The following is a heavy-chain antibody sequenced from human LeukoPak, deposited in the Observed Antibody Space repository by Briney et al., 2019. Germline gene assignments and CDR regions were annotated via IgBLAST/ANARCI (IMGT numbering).Heavy chain of an antibody. V-gene: IGHV5-51*01. J-gene: IGHJ4*02. CDR1: GSRFTSYW. CDR3: ARPVGGGYGGASFDY. Sequence: GASLKISCKGAGSRFTSYWIGWVRQMPGKGLEWMGIIYPGDSDTRYSPSFQGQVTISADKSISTAYLQWSSLKASDTAMYYCARPVGGGYGGASFDYWGQGTLVTVSS. CDR2: IYPGDSDT. D-gene: IGHD5-12*01.